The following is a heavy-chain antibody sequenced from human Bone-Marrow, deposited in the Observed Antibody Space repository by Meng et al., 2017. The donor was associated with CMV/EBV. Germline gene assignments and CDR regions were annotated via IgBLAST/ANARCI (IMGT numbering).Heavy chain of an antibody. CDR1: GFTFSDSY. V-gene: IGHV3-11*04. CDR2: ISSSGSTI. Sequence: ASGFTFSDSYMRWIRQAPGKGLEWVSYISSSGSTIYYADSVKGRFTISRDNAKNSLYLQMNSLRAEDTAVYYCAARNFEYSSSGGYWGQGTLVTVSS. J-gene: IGHJ4*02. D-gene: IGHD6-6*01. CDR3: AARNFEYSSSGGY.